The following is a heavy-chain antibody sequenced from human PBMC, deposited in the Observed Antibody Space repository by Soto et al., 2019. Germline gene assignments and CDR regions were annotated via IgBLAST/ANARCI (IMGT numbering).Heavy chain of an antibody. CDR3: AKDFDIGGAAYYFAY. CDR1: GFTFISYG. J-gene: IGHJ4*02. CDR2: ISSDGRDR. V-gene: IGHV3-30*18. D-gene: IGHD1-26*01. Sequence: GGSLRLSCAASGFTFISYGIHWVRQAPGKGLEWVAVISSDGRDRHYADSVKGRFTISRDNSKNTLSLQMNSLRADDTAVYYCAKDFDIGGAAYYFAYWGQGTLVTVSS.